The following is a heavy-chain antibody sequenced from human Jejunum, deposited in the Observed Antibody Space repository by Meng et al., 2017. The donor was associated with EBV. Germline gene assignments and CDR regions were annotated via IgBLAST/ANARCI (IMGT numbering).Heavy chain of an antibody. CDR1: GHTVTGYH. V-gene: IGHV1-2*06. J-gene: IGHJ5*02. Sequence: VELVQGLAQARMTGSSATVACTASGHTVTGYHILRVPQAHGLGLEWMGRHSANTSGTDSAHNFQGRVTMTRDTSSATVYMEMSSLTSDDTAVYYCASQDSTDYYRNWFDTWGQGTLVTVSS. CDR3: ASQDSTDYYRNWFDT. CDR2: HSANTSGT. D-gene: IGHD3-22*01.